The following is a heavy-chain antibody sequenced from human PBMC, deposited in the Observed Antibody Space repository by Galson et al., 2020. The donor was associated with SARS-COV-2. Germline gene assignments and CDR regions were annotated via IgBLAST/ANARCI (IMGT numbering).Heavy chain of an antibody. CDR1: GFTFSTYA. Sequence: GESLKISCAASGFTFSTYAMHWVRQAPGQGLEWVAVISNDGSNRYYADSVKGRFTISRDNSKNTLYVQMNSLRAEDTAVYYCARGPRFGELVSPFDYWGQGTLVTVSS. CDR2: ISNDGSNR. CDR3: ARGPRFGELVSPFDY. J-gene: IGHJ4*02. V-gene: IGHV3-30-3*01. D-gene: IGHD3-10*01.